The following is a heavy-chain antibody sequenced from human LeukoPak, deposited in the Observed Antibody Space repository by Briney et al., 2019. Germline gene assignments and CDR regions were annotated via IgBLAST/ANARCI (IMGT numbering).Heavy chain of an antibody. J-gene: IGHJ3*02. D-gene: IGHD2-15*01. CDR1: GGSISSYY. CDR2: IYYSGST. Sequence: SGTLSLTCTVSGGSISSYYWSWIRQPPGKGLEWIGYIYYSGSTYYNPSLKSRVTISVDPSKNQFSLKLSSVTAADTAIYYCARRPPYCSGDNCYLRAFDIWGQGSMVTVSP. V-gene: IGHV4-59*08. CDR3: ARRPPYCSGDNCYLRAFDI.